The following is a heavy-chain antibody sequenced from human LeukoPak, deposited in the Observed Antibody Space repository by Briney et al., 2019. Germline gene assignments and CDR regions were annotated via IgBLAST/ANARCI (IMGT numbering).Heavy chain of an antibody. CDR1: GGSFSGYY. V-gene: IGHV4-34*01. D-gene: IGHD6-13*01. Sequence: SETLSLTCAVYGGSFSGYYWSWIRQPPGKGLEWIGEINHSGSTNYNPSLKSRVTISVDTSKNQFSLKLGSVTAADTAVYYCARWASSSWYIYYFDYWGQGTLVTVSS. CDR2: INHSGST. CDR3: ARWASSSWYIYYFDY. J-gene: IGHJ4*02.